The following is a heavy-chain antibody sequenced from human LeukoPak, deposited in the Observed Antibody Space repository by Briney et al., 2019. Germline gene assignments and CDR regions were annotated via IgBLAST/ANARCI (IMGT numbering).Heavy chain of an antibody. CDR2: IRSSIYGGTP. J-gene: IGHJ4*02. V-gene: IGHV3-49*03. D-gene: IGHD1-1*01. CDR1: GFTFREFA. Sequence: GGSLRLSCTSSGFTFREFAVSWFRQAPGKGLEWIGFIRSSIYGGTPKAAASVKGRFIFSRDDSKGVAYLRMNSLKTDDTAVYYCSREWGNGNDLRPDSWGQGSLVTVSS. CDR3: SREWGNGNDLRPDS.